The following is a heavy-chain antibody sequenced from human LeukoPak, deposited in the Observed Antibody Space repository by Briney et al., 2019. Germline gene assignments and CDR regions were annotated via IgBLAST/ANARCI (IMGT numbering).Heavy chain of an antibody. CDR2: ISGSGGST. V-gene: IGHV3-23*01. D-gene: IGHD3-10*01. Sequence: PSETLSLTCTVSGDSIIGYYWSWIRQPPGKGLEWVSAISGSGGSTYYADSVKGRFTISRDNSKNTLYLQMNSLRAEDTAVYYCAKDTAALLWFGEFQKFHAYFDYWGQGTLVTVSS. CDR3: AKDTAALLWFGEFQKFHAYFDY. CDR1: GDSIIGYY. J-gene: IGHJ4*02.